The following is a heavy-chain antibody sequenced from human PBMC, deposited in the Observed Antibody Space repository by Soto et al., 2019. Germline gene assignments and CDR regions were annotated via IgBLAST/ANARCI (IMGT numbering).Heavy chain of an antibody. V-gene: IGHV4-31*02. J-gene: IGHJ6*02. D-gene: IGHD4-4*01. CDR3: ARGGVKVTNGMDV. CDR1: GGSIRVGGYY. Sequence: SETLSLTCTVSGGSIRVGGYYWTWIRQHPGKGLEWIGYIYYSGNTYYNPSLKSRLTLSLDTSKNQFSLKLTSVTAADTAVYYCARGGVKVTNGMDVWGQGTTVTVSS. CDR2: IYYSGNT.